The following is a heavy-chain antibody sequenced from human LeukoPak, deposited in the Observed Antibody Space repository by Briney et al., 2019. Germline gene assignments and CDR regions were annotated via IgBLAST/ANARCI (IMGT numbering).Heavy chain of an antibody. CDR2: IYHSGTT. V-gene: IGHV4-4*02. CDR3: AREGYYGSGRRSDY. Sequence: SETLSLTCAVSGGSISSGYWWSWVRQPPGKGLEWIGEIYHSGTTNYNPSLKSRVTISVDKSKNQFSLKLTSVTAADTAVYYCAREGYYGSGRRSDYWGQGTLVTVSS. CDR1: GGSISSGYW. D-gene: IGHD3-10*01. J-gene: IGHJ4*02.